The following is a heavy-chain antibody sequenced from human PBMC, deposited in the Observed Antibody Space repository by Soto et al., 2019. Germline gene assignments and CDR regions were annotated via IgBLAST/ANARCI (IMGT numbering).Heavy chain of an antibody. CDR3: ARAEGDDFWSGYNPYYYYGMDV. D-gene: IGHD3-3*01. CDR1: GFTFSSYG. Sequence: GVSLRLSCAASGFTFSSYGIHWVRQAPGKGLEWVAVIWYDGSNKYYADSVKGRFTISRDNSKNTLYLQMNSLRAEDTAVYYCARAEGDDFWSGYNPYYYYGMDVWGQGTTVTVSS. CDR2: IWYDGSNK. V-gene: IGHV3-33*01. J-gene: IGHJ6*02.